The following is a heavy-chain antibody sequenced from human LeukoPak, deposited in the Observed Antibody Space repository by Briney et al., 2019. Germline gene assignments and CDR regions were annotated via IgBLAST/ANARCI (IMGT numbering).Heavy chain of an antibody. CDR2: FYYTGST. D-gene: IGHD6-13*01. CDR1: GGSISSNGYY. V-gene: IGHV4-39*02. CDR3: ARDLVFSRQLSSHGAFDI. J-gene: IGHJ3*02. Sequence: PSETLSLTCTVSGGSISSNGYYWGWIRQPPGNGLEWIGSFYYTGSTFYSPSLKSRVTISVDTSKNQFSLKLSSVTAADTAVYYCARDLVFSRQLSSHGAFDIWGQGTMVTVSS.